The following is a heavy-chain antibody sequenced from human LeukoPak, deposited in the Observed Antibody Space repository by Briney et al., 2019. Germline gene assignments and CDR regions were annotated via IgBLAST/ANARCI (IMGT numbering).Heavy chain of an antibody. V-gene: IGHV3-7*01. CDR2: IKQDGSEK. CDR3: ARFAAGGSYYYYMDV. Sequence: PSETLSLTCTVSGGSISSGAYYWSWVRQAPGKGLEWVANIKQDGSEKYYVDSVKGRFTISRDNAKNSLYLQMNSLRADDTAVYYCARFAAGGSYYYYMDVWGKGTTVTVSS. D-gene: IGHD6-25*01. CDR1: GGSISSGAYY. J-gene: IGHJ6*03.